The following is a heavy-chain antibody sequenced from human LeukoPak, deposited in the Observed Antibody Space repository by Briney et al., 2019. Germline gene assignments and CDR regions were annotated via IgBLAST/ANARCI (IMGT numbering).Heavy chain of an antibody. CDR2: INPNSGGA. J-gene: IGHJ2*01. CDR3: ARESGREPFDL. Sequence: ASVKVSCKASGYTFTGYYMHLVRQAPGQGLEWMGRINPNSGGANYAQKFQGRVTMTRDTSISTAYMELSRLRSDDTAVYCCARESGREPFDLWGRGTLVTVSS. V-gene: IGHV1-2*06. CDR1: GYTFTGYY.